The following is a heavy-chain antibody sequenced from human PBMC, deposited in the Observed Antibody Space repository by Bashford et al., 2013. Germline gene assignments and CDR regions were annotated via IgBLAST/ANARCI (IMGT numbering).Heavy chain of an antibody. Sequence: SVKVSCKASGGTFSSYAISWVRQAPGQGLEWMGGIIPIFGTANYAQKFQGRVTITADESTSTAYMELSSLRSEDTAVYYCARGGRGYSYGLYYYYGMDVWGQGTTVTVSS. CDR3: ARGGRGYSYGLYYYYGMDV. D-gene: IGHD5-18*01. V-gene: IGHV1-69*13. J-gene: IGHJ6*02. CDR2: IIPIFGTA. CDR1: GGTFSSYA.